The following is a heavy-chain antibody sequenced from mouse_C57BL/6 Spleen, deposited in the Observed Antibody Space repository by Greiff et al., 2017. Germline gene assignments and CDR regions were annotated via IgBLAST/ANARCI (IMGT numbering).Heavy chain of an antibody. D-gene: IGHD1-1*01. J-gene: IGHJ1*03. Sequence: QVQLQQSGPELVKPGASVKISCTASGYAFSGSWMHWVKQRPGQGLEWIGRIYPGDGDTDYNWKFKGKATLTADKSSSTAYMQLSSLTSEDSAVYVGARSYYYGSSYGYYEDWGTGTTVTVSS. V-gene: IGHV1-82*01. CDR2: IYPGDGDT. CDR3: ARSYYYGSSYGYYED. CDR1: GYAFSGSW.